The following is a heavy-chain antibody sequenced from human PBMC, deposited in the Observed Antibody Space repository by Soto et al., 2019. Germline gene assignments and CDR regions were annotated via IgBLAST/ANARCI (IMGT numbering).Heavy chain of an antibody. CDR3: ASNYYDFWSGYGY. J-gene: IGHJ4*02. D-gene: IGHD3-3*01. CDR1: GGSFSGYY. CDR2: INHSGST. V-gene: IGHV4-34*01. Sequence: PSETLSLTCAVYGGSFSGYYWSWIRQPPGKGLEWIGEINHSGSTNYNPSLKSRVTISVDTSKNQFSLKLSSVTAADTAVYYCASNYYDFWSGYGYWGQGTLVTVSS.